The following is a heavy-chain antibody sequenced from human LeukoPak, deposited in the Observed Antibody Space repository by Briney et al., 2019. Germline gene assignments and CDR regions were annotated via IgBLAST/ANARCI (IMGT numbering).Heavy chain of an antibody. D-gene: IGHD3-3*01. Sequence: ASVTVSCTASGYTFTSYAMHWVRQAPGQRLESMGWINAGNGNTKYSQKFQGRVTITRDTSASTAYMELSSLRSEDTAVYYCARAQMYYDFWSGYYTYYGMDVWGQGTTVTVSS. CDR3: ARAQMYYDFWSGYYTYYGMDV. CDR1: GYTFTSYA. V-gene: IGHV1-3*01. J-gene: IGHJ6*02. CDR2: INAGNGNT.